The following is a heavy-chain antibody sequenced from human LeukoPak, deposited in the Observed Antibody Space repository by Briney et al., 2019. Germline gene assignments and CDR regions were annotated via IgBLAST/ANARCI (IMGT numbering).Heavy chain of an antibody. CDR2: ISGGSSTM. CDR3: AQADFWSGYHDHMDV. D-gene: IGHD3-3*01. Sequence: GGSLRLSCAASGFTFSDYSMNWVRQAPGKGLEWVSYISGGSSTMYYADSVKGRFTISRDNAKNSLYLQMNSLRAEDTAVYYCAQADFWSGYHDHMDVWGKGTTVTVSS. V-gene: IGHV3-48*01. CDR1: GFTFSDYS. J-gene: IGHJ6*03.